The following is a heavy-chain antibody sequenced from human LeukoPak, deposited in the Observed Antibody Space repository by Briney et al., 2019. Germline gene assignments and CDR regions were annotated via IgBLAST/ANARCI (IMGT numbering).Heavy chain of an antibody. V-gene: IGHV3-30*18. D-gene: IGHD3-10*01. CDR1: GFTFSSYG. CDR2: ISYDGSNK. Sequence: GGSLRLSCAASGFTFSSYGMHWVRQAPGKGLEWVAVISYDGSNKYYADSVKGRFTISRDNSKNTLYLQMNSLRAEDTAVYYCAKSDTYYYGSGSYFDYWGQGTLVTVSS. CDR3: AKSDTYYYGSGSYFDY. J-gene: IGHJ4*02.